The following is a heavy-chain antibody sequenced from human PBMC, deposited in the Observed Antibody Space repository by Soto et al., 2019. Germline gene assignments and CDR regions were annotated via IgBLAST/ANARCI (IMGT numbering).Heavy chain of an antibody. CDR1: GFSLSYYG. CDR3: AKGGSFDI. Sequence: QVQLVESGGSVVQPGGSRRLSCAPSGFSLSYYGLHWVRQAPGKGLEWLALITHDGYNRYYADSVKGRFTISRDNSKNTIFLQMNSLKSEDTAVYYCAKGGSFDIWGQGPPVTVSS. D-gene: IGHD6-6*01. V-gene: IGHV3-30*18. CDR2: ITHDGYNR. J-gene: IGHJ4*02.